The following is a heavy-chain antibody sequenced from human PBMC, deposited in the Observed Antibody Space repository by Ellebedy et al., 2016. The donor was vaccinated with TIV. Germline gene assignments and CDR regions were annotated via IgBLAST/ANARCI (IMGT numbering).Heavy chain of an antibody. CDR1: RVSITDPTYY. CDR2: IFHSGTT. CDR3: ARHLRYSDWRILDL. V-gene: IGHV4-39*01. D-gene: IGHD3-9*01. Sequence: MLSETLSLTCTVSRVSITDPTYYWAWLRQPPGKGLDWLGTIFHSGTTYKSPALSSRGSMSVDTSRNQFSLDLKSVTAADTAVYYCARHLRYSDWRILDLWGPGILVAVSS. J-gene: IGHJ5*02.